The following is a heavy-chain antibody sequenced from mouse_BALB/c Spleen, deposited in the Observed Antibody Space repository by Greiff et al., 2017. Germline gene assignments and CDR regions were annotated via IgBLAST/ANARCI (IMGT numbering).Heavy chain of an antibody. J-gene: IGHJ4*01. CDR1: GFSLTSYG. CDR3: ARGPSRRAMDY. V-gene: IGHV2-9*02. Sequence: VHLVESGPGLVAPSQSLSITCTVSGFSLTSYGVHWVRQPPGKGLEWLGVIWAGGSTNYNSALMSRLSISKDNSKSQVFLKMNSLQTDDTAMYYCARGPSRRAMDYWGQGTSVTVSS. CDR2: IWAGGST.